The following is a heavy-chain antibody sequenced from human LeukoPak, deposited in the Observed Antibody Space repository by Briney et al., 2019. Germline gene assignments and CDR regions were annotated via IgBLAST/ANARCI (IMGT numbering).Heavy chain of an antibody. D-gene: IGHD3-3*01. CDR3: ARGADFWSGYYEYFQH. CDR1: GGTFSSYV. V-gene: IGHV1-69*05. CDR2: IIPIFGTA. J-gene: IGHJ1*01. Sequence: ASVKVSCKASGGTFSSYVISWVRQAPGQGLEWMGGIIPIFGTANYAQKFQGRVTITTDESTSTAYMELSSLRSEDTAVYYCARGADFWSGYYEYFQHWGQGTLVTVSS.